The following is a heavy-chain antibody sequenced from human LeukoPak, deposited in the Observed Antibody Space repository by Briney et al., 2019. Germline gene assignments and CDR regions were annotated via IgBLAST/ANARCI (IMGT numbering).Heavy chain of an antibody. V-gene: IGHV3-23*01. CDR3: AKNPVPTYYYYGMDV. Sequence: GGSLTLSCAASGFTLSTYVMSWVRQAPGKGLEWVSSISGIGGTTYYADSVKGRFTISRDNSKNTLYLQMNSLRAEDTAVYYCAKNPVPTYYYYGMDVWGQGTTVTVSS. J-gene: IGHJ6*02. CDR2: ISGIGGTT. CDR1: GFTLSTYV. D-gene: IGHD4-17*01.